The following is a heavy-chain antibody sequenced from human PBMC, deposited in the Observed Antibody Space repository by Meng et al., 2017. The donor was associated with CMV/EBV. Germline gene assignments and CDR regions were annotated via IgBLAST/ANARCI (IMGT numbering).Heavy chain of an antibody. CDR2: IKQDGSEK. V-gene: IGHV3-7*01. J-gene: IGHJ6*02. Sequence: LTGAASGFTFSSYWMSWVRQAPGKGLEWVANIKQDGSEKYYVDSVKGRFTISRDNAKNSLYLQMNSLRAEDTAVYYCARDCSSTSCWGIWYYGMDVWGQGTTVTVSS. D-gene: IGHD2-2*01. CDR3: ARDCSSTSCWGIWYYGMDV. CDR1: GFTFSSYW.